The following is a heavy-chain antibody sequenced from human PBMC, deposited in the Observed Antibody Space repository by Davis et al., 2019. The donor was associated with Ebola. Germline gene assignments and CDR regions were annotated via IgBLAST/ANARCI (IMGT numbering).Heavy chain of an antibody. D-gene: IGHD2-2*01. J-gene: IGHJ4*02. CDR1: GFTFSSYS. CDR3: ARDDPSYCSSTSCYWVFDY. Sequence: GESLKISCAASGFTFSSYSMNWVRQAPGKGLEWVSSISSSSSSIYYADSVKGRFTISRDNAKNSLYLQMNSLRAEDTAVYYCARDDPSYCSSTSCYWVFDYWGQGTLVTVSS. CDR2: ISSSSSSI. V-gene: IGHV3-21*01.